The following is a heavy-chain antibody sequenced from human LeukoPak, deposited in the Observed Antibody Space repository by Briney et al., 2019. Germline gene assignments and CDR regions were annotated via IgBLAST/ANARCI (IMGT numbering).Heavy chain of an antibody. D-gene: IGHD5-18*01. Sequence: GGSLRLSCAASGFTFSSYAMSWVRQAPGKGLEWVSAISGSGGSTYYADSVKGRFTITRDNSKNTLYLQMNSLRAEDTAVYYCAKDKELWLLSGSDYWGQGTLVTVSS. CDR1: GFTFSSYA. CDR3: AKDKELWLLSGSDY. V-gene: IGHV3-23*01. J-gene: IGHJ4*02. CDR2: ISGSGGST.